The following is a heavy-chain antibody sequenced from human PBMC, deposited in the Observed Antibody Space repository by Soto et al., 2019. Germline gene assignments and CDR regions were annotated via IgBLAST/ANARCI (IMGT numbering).Heavy chain of an antibody. D-gene: IGHD6-13*01. J-gene: IGHJ6*02. CDR3: AREGLKGYSSSWYYYYGMDV. CDR1: GGSVSSGSYY. Sequence: SETLSLTCTVSGGSVSSGSYYWSWIRQPPGKGLEWIGYIYYSGSTNYNPSLKSRVTISVDASKNQFSLKLSSVTAADTAVYYCAREGLKGYSSSWYYYYGMDVWGQGTTVTVSS. V-gene: IGHV4-61*01. CDR2: IYYSGST.